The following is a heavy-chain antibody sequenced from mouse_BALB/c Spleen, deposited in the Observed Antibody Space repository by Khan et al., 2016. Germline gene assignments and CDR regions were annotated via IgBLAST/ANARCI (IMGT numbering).Heavy chain of an antibody. V-gene: IGHV3-2*02. CDR3: ARSQITTGFAY. Sequence: EVQLQESGPGLVKPSQSLSLTCTVTGYSITSDYAWNWIRQFPGNKLEWMGYISYSGSTSYNPSLKSRISITRDTSKNQFFMQLNSVTTEDTATYYCARSQITTGFAYWGQGTLVTVSA. CDR1: GYSITSDYA. CDR2: ISYSGST. J-gene: IGHJ3*01. D-gene: IGHD2-4*01.